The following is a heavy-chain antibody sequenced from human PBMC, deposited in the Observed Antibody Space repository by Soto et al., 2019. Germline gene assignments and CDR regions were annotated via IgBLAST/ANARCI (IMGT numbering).Heavy chain of an antibody. CDR1: GGSISSSSYY. J-gene: IGHJ4*02. CDR3: ARQTGGFGYYFDY. Sequence: QLPLQESGPGLVKPSETLSLTCTVSGGSISSSSYYWGWIRQPPGKELEWIGAIYHSGSTYYHPSIKSQATISVDTSKNRCSLRLTSVASSDTAVYFCARQTGGFGYYFDYWGQGTLVTVSS. D-gene: IGHD3-16*01. V-gene: IGHV4-39*01. CDR2: IYHSGST.